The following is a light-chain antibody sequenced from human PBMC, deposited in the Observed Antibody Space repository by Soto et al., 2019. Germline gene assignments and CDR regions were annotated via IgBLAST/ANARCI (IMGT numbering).Light chain of an antibody. J-gene: IGKJ4*01. V-gene: IGKV3-11*01. CDR2: DAS. Sequence: ELVVTQSPSTPSLSPGERATLACRASQSVSSYLAWYQQKPGQAPRLLIYDASNMATGIPARFSGSGSGTDLTLTISSLEPEDFAVYYCQQGRNWPPLTFGGGTKVESK. CDR1: QSVSSY. CDR3: QQGRNWPPLT.